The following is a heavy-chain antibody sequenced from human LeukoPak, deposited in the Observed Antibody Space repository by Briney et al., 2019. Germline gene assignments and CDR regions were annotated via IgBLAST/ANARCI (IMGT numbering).Heavy chain of an antibody. Sequence: SETLSLTCTVSGGSISSYYWSWTRQPPGKGLEWIGYIYYSGSTNYNPSLKSRVTISVDTSKNQFSLKLSSVTAADTAVYYCARHEGAKSDAFDIWGRGTMVTVSS. V-gene: IGHV4-59*08. CDR3: ARHEGAKSDAFDI. CDR2: IYYSGST. J-gene: IGHJ3*02. CDR1: GGSISSYY.